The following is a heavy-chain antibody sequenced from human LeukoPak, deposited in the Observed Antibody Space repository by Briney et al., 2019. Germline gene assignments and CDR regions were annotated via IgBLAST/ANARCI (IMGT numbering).Heavy chain of an antibody. CDR2: IKEDGSEK. CDR3: ARDLIVGTTIRYYFDY. D-gene: IGHD1-26*01. CDR1: GFIFSRYW. J-gene: IGHJ4*02. Sequence: PGGSLRLSCAASGFIFSRYWMTWVRQAPGKGLEWVANIKEDGSEKYYVDSVKGRFTISRDNAKNSLYLQMNSLRAEDTAVYYCARDLIVGTTIRYYFDYWGQGTLVTVSS. V-gene: IGHV3-7*01.